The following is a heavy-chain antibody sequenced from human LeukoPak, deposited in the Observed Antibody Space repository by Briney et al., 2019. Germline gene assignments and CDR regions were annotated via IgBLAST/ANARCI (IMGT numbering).Heavy chain of an antibody. V-gene: IGHV3-23*01. CDR2: VSTSGGST. J-gene: IGHJ4*02. D-gene: IGHD2-15*01. CDR3: LGYCSGGRCYSGGH. Sequence: GGSLRLSCAASGFTFSTYAMSWVRQAPGKGLEWGSTVSTSGGSTYYADSVKGRFTISRDNSKNTQYLQMNSLRAEDTAIYYCLGYCSGGRCYSGGHWGQGTLVTVSS. CDR1: GFTFSTYA.